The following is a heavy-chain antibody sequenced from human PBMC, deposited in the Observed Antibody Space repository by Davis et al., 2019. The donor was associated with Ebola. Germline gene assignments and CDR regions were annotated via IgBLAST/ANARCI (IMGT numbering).Heavy chain of an antibody. Sequence: MPGGSLRLSCAVYGGSFSGYYWSWIRQPPGKGLEWIGYIYYSGSTNYSPSLKSRVTMSVDTSKNQFSLKVRSVTAADTGVYYCARGSDGGNSADSWGQGTLVTVSS. CDR3: ARGSDGGNSADS. CDR2: IYYSGST. J-gene: IGHJ4*02. CDR1: GGSFSGYY. V-gene: IGHV4-59*12. D-gene: IGHD4-23*01.